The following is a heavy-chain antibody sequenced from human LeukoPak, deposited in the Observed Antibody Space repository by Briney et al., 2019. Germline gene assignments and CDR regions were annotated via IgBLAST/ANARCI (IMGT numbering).Heavy chain of an antibody. Sequence: GASVKVSCKTSGYTCSNYYMHWVRQAPGQGHEWMGIINSGGGTTSYAQKFEGRVTMTRDTSTSTVYMELRSLRSEDTAVYYCASEAADSSGYYAYWGQGTLVIVSS. V-gene: IGHV1-46*01. CDR2: INSGGGTT. CDR1: GYTCSNYY. J-gene: IGHJ4*02. CDR3: ASEAADSSGYYAY. D-gene: IGHD3-22*01.